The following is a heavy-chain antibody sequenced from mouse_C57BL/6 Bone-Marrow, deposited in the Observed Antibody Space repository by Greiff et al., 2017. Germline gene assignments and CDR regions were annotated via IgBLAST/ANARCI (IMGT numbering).Heavy chain of an antibody. J-gene: IGHJ2*01. Sequence: VQLQQSGAELVRPGASVKLSCTASGFNIKDYYMHWVKQRPEQGLEWIGWIDPENGDTEYASKFQGKATITADTSSNTAYLQLSSLTSEDTAVYYCTHDGYYGDYWGQGTTLTVSS. D-gene: IGHD2-3*01. CDR3: THDGYYGDY. CDR1: GFNIKDYY. CDR2: IDPENGDT. V-gene: IGHV14-4*01.